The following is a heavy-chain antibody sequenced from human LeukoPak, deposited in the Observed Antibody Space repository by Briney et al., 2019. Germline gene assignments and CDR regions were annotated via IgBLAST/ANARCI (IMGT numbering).Heavy chain of an antibody. CDR1: GFTFSDYY. CDR2: ISSSSYT. Sequence: PGGSLRLSCAASGFTFSDYYMSWIRQAPGKGLEWVSYISSSSYTNYADSVKGRFTISRDNAKNSLYLQMNSLRAEDTAVYYCARDMGRYSGYDYDYWGQGTLVTASS. V-gene: IGHV3-11*05. D-gene: IGHD5-12*01. J-gene: IGHJ4*02. CDR3: ARDMGRYSGYDYDY.